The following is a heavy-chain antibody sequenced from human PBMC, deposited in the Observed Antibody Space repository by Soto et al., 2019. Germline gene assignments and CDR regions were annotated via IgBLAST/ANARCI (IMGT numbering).Heavy chain of an antibody. Sequence: GESLKISCKGSVYSFTSYWIGWVRQMPGKGLEWMAMIYPGDSDTRYSPSFQGQVTISADKSIITAYLQWSSLKASDTAMYYCVAYSGSSGRHFDYWGQGTLVTVSS. CDR3: VAYSGSSGRHFDY. V-gene: IGHV5-51*01. CDR1: VYSFTSYW. J-gene: IGHJ4*02. D-gene: IGHD6-6*01. CDR2: IYPGDSDT.